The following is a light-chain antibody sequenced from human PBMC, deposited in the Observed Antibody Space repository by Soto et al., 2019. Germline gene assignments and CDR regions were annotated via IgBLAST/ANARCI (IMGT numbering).Light chain of an antibody. CDR1: QSVSSSY. V-gene: IGKV3-20*01. J-gene: IGKJ1*01. CDR2: AAS. CDR3: QQYGXXXPWS. Sequence: EIVLAQSPGTLSLSPGERATLSCRASQSVSSSYLAWYQQKPGQAPSLPIYAASNRAAGIPDRFSGSGSGTDFTLTISXXXXXXFAVYYCQQYGXXXPWSFGQ.